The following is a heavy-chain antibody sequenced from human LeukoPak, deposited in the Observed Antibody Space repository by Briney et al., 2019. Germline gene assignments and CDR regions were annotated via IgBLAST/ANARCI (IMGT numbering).Heavy chain of an antibody. CDR3: ARGYMTTVTSLDY. J-gene: IGHJ4*02. D-gene: IGHD4-17*01. V-gene: IGHV4-39*07. CDR1: GGSTSSTSYY. CDR2: IYTSGST. Sequence: SETLSLTCTVSGGSTSSTSYYWGWIRQPPGKDLEWIGSIYTSGSTNYNPSLKSRVTMSVGTSKNQFSLKLSSVTAADTAVYYCARGYMTTVTSLDYWGQGTLVTVSS.